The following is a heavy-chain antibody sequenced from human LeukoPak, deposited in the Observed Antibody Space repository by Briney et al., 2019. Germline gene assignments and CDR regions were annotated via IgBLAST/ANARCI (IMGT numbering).Heavy chain of an antibody. J-gene: IGHJ6*03. CDR1: GYTFTSYG. Sequence: ASVKVSCKASGYTFTSYGISWVRQAPGQGLEWMGWISAYNGKTNYAQKLQGRVTMTTDTSTSTVYMELRSLRSDDTAVYYCARGTISGQDYYYMDVWGKGTTVTVS. D-gene: IGHD2-15*01. V-gene: IGHV1-18*01. CDR3: ARGTISGQDYYYMDV. CDR2: ISAYNGKT.